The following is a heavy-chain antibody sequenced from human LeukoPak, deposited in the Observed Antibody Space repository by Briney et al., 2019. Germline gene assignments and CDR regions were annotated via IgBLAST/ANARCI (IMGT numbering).Heavy chain of an antibody. Sequence: ASVEVSCKASGYTFTSYGISWVRQAPGQGLEWMGWISAYNGNTNYAQKLQGRVTMTTDTSTSTAYMELRSPRSDDTAVYYCARDLSKNYYDSSGYFQGYWGQGTLVTVSS. V-gene: IGHV1-18*01. D-gene: IGHD3-22*01. CDR3: ARDLSKNYYDSSGYFQGY. J-gene: IGHJ4*02. CDR2: ISAYNGNT. CDR1: GYTFTSYG.